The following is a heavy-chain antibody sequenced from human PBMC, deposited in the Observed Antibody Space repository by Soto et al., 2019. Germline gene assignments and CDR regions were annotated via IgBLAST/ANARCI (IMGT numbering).Heavy chain of an antibody. CDR1: GFTFSSYA. Sequence: GGSLRLSCAASGFTFSSYAMSWVRQAPGKGLEWVSAISGSGGSTYSADSVNGRFTISRDNAKNTLYVQMNSLRAEDTAVYYCAKKRLGWLSNLGPLGYWGQGTLVTVSS. CDR3: AKKRLGWLSNLGPLGY. CDR2: ISGSGGST. V-gene: IGHV3-23*01. J-gene: IGHJ4*02. D-gene: IGHD3-22*01.